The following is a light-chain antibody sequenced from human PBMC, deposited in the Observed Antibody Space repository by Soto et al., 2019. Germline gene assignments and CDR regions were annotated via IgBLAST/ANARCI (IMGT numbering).Light chain of an antibody. CDR1: QSVSSH. CDR2: GAS. V-gene: IGKV3-15*01. Sequence: EVVMTQSPVTLSVTPGERAILSCRASQSVSSHLAWHQQKPGQAPRLLIHGASTRATGIPARFSGSGSGTEFTLPISSLQPEDFAVYYCQQYTNWPYTVGQGTKVDSK. CDR3: QQYTNWPYT. J-gene: IGKJ2*01.